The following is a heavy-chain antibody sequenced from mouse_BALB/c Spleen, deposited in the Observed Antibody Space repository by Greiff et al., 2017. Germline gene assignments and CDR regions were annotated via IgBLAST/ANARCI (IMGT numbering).Heavy chain of an antibody. CDR1: GYTFTDYW. V-gene: IGHV1-69*01. D-gene: IGHD1-1*01. CDR2: IDTSDSYT. Sequence: VQLQQPGAELVMPGASVKMSCKASGYTFTDYWMHWVKQRPGQGLEWIGAIDTSDSYTSYNQKFKGKATLTVDESSSTAYMQLSSLTSEDSAVYYCARSITTVVASGTGYAMDYWGQGTSVTVSS. J-gene: IGHJ4*01. CDR3: ARSITTVVASGTGYAMDY.